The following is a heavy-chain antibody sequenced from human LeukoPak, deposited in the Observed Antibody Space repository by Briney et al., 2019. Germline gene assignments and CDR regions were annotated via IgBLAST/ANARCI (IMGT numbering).Heavy chain of an antibody. J-gene: IGHJ2*01. CDR2: IGTGGDT. D-gene: IGHD3-3*01. V-gene: IGHV3-13*01. CDR3: ARDRGYDFLSGSFDL. Sequence: GGSLRLSCAASGFSFNSYDMHWVRQVRGKGLEWVGAIGTGGDTYYADSVKGRFTISRENAKKSLYLQMDCLRAGDTAVYYCARDRGYDFLSGSFDLWGRGTLVTVSS. CDR1: GFSFNSYD.